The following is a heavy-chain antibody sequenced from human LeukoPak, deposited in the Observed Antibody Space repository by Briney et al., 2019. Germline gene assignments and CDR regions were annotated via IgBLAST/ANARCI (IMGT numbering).Heavy chain of an antibody. Sequence: KPGGSLRLSCAASGFTFSSYSMNWVRQAPGKGLEWFSSISSSSSYIYYADSVKGRFTISRDNAKNSLYLQMNSLRAEDTAVYYCARTVLVVTMIVVAKGAAFDIWGQGTMVTVSS. J-gene: IGHJ3*02. CDR1: GFTFSSYS. CDR2: ISSSSSYI. CDR3: ARTVLVVTMIVVAKGAAFDI. V-gene: IGHV3-21*01. D-gene: IGHD3-22*01.